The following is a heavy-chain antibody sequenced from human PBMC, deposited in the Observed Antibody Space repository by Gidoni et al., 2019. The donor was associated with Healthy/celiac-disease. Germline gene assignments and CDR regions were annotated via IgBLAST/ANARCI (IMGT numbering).Heavy chain of an antibody. CDR1: GFTFSGSA. Sequence: EVQLLESGGGLVQHGGSLRLSCSASGFTFSGSAMSWVRPAPGKGPEWVSAISGGGCSTYYADSVKGRFTSSRDNSKNTLYLQMNSLRAEDTAVYYCAKEYYYDSSGYYPEGFWGQGTLVTVSS. CDR3: AKEYYYDSSGYYPEGF. D-gene: IGHD3-22*01. V-gene: IGHV3-23*01. CDR2: ISGGGCST. J-gene: IGHJ4*02.